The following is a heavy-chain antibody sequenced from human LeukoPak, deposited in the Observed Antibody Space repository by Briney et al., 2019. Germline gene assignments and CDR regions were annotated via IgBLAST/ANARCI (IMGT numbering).Heavy chain of an antibody. D-gene: IGHD3-22*01. CDR1: GGSFSSSSYY. Sequence: PSETLSLTCTVSGGSFSSSSYYWGWIRQPPGRGLEWIGSIYYRGSNYHNSSLKGRVTMSIDTSKNQFSLGLSSVTAADTAVYYCARSILRYYYNASGYYPYYFDYWGQGVLVTVSS. J-gene: IGHJ4*02. CDR2: IYYRGSN. CDR3: ARSILRYYYNASGYYPYYFDY. V-gene: IGHV4-39*07.